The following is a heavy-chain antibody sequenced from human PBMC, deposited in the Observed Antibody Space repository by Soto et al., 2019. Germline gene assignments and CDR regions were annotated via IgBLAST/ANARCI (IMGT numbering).Heavy chain of an antibody. Sequence: ASVKVSCKASGYTFTGYYMHWVRQAPGQGLEWMGWINPNSGGTNYAQKFQGWVTMTRDTSISTAYMELSRLRSDDTAVYYCGRSADYDFWSGSASSLDVWGKGTTVTVSS. CDR3: GRSADYDFWSGSASSLDV. CDR2: INPNSGGT. J-gene: IGHJ6*04. D-gene: IGHD3-3*01. V-gene: IGHV1-2*04. CDR1: GYTFTGYY.